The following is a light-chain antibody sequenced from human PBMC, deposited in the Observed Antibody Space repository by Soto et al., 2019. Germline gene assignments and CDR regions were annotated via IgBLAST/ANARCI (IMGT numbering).Light chain of an antibody. CDR1: QSISSW. J-gene: IGKJ1*01. CDR3: QQYNSYWT. Sequence: DIQMTQSPSTLSASVGDRVTITCRASQSISSWLAWYQQKPGKAPKLLIYDACSLESWDPSRFRGSGSGTEFTLTISSLQPDDFATYYCQQYNSYWTFGQGTKVKIK. CDR2: DAC. V-gene: IGKV1-5*01.